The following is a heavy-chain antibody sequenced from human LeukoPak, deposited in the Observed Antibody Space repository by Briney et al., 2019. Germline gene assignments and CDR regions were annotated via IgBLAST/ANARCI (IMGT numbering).Heavy chain of an antibody. V-gene: IGHV4-4*02. CDR2: VYHSGST. J-gene: IGHJ3*02. CDR3: VRVAVEMATIKGLDI. CDR1: GASVRSHNY. Sequence: NPSGTLSLTCAVSGASVRSHNYWSWVCQPPGKGLEWLGEVYHSGSTIYNPSLESRITISIDSSKNQFSLKLTSVTAADTAVYYCVRVAVEMATIKGLDIWGRGTMVTVSS. D-gene: IGHD5-24*01.